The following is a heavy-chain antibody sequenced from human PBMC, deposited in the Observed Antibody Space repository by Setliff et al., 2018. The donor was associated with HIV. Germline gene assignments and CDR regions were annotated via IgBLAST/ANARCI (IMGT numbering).Heavy chain of an antibody. CDR3: ARQPPLSVLQVWFDDY. D-gene: IGHD3-10*01. V-gene: IGHV4-61*09. CDR2: IHVSGTT. Sequence: SETLSLTCTVSGGSITSGSDYWSWIRQPAGEGLEWIGHIHVSGTTNYNPSLKSRVTISIDTSKHQFSLKLTSVTAADTAMYFCARQPPLSVLQVWFDDYWGQGTLVTVSS. J-gene: IGHJ4*02. CDR1: GGSITSGSDY.